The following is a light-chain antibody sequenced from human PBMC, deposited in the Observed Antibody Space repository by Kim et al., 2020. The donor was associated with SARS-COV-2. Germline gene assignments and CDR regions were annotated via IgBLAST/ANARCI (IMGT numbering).Light chain of an antibody. CDR2: YDR. CDR3: HGWESRSNQGV. J-gene: IGLJ3*02. CDR1: NIGDGG. V-gene: IGLV3-21*01. Sequence: APGEEGRITLWGDNIGDGGGEWEQEKAGQAPGPGNFYDRPRPSGIPDRFPGSNSGGTATLTISRVEAGDEADYYCHGWESRSNQGVFGGGTQLTVL.